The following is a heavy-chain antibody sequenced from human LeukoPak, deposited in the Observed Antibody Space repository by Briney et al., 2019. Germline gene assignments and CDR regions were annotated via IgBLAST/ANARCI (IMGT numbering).Heavy chain of an antibody. D-gene: IGHD1-26*01. Sequence: GSLRLSCAASGFTFSTYNMNWVRHAPGKGLEWISSITTSSSYIYYADSVEGRFTISRDNAKNSLFLQMNNLSPDDTAVYFCARDPYSGNYGNYYYYYMDVWGKGTTVTISS. CDR2: ITTSSSYI. J-gene: IGHJ6*03. V-gene: IGHV3-21*06. CDR3: ARDPYSGNYGNYYYYYMDV. CDR1: GFTFSTYN.